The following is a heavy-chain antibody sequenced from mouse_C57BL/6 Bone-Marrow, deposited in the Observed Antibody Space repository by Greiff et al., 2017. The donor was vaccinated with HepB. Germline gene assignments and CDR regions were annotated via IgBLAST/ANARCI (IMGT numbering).Heavy chain of an antibody. CDR2: IDPSDSYT. CDR1: GYTFTSYW. V-gene: IGHV1-50*01. Sequence: VQLQQPGAELVKPGASVKLSCKASGYTFTSYWMQWVKQRPGQGLEWIGEIDPSDSYTNYNQKSKGKATLAVVTSSSTAYIQLSSLTSEDSAVYYCFAQATYAMDYWGQGTSVTVSS. J-gene: IGHJ4*01. D-gene: IGHD3-2*02. CDR3: FAQATYAMDY.